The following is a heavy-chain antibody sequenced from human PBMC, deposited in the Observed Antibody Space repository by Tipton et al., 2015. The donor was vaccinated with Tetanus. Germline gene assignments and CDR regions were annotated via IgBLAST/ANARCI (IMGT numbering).Heavy chain of an antibody. CDR3: ARGPIRPLDY. V-gene: IGHV3-11*01. CDR1: GFTFSGSY. J-gene: IGHJ4*02. CDR2: TSGSGNTI. Sequence: SLRLSCAGSGFTFSGSYMSWIRQAPGRGLEWVAYTSGSGNTILYSDSVKGRFTVPRDNADNSVYLQMNHLRDDDTAMYFCARGPIRPLDYWGQGTLVPVSS.